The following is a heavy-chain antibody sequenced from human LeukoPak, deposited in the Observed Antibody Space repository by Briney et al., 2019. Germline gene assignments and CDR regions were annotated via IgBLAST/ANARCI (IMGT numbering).Heavy chain of an antibody. CDR3: ARGGYQPPSFYGMDV. CDR2: ISYDGSNK. D-gene: IGHD2-2*01. J-gene: IGHJ6*02. Sequence: GGSLRLSCAASGFTFSSYAMHWVRQAPGKGLEWVAVISYDGSNKYYADSVKGRFTISRDNSKNTLYLQMNSLRAEDTAVYYCARGGYQPPSFYGMDVWGQGTTVTVSS. V-gene: IGHV3-30*04. CDR1: GFTFSSYA.